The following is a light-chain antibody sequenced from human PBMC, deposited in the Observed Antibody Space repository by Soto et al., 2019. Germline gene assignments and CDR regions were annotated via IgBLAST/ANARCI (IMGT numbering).Light chain of an antibody. Sequence: EIVLTQSPGTLSLSPGERATLSCRASQSVSSSYLAWYQQKPCQAPRLLIYVASSRATGIPDRFSGSGYGTAFTITISRLEPEDFAVYYCKQYGSSQTFGQGTKVEIK. CDR3: KQYGSSQT. J-gene: IGKJ1*01. CDR2: VAS. V-gene: IGKV3-20*01. CDR1: QSVSSSY.